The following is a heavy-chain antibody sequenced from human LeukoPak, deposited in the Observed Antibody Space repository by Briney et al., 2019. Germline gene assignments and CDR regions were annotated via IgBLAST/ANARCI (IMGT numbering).Heavy chain of an antibody. Sequence: SETLSLTCGVYGGSFSGYYWSWIRQPPGKWLEWIGEINPRGSTNYNPSLESRVTLSADTSKNQFSLTLNSVTAADTAVYYCARRRLGYYFDYWGQGTLVTVSS. CDR1: GGSFSGYY. CDR2: INPRGST. J-gene: IGHJ4*02. CDR3: ARRRLGYYFDY. D-gene: IGHD5-24*01. V-gene: IGHV4-34*01.